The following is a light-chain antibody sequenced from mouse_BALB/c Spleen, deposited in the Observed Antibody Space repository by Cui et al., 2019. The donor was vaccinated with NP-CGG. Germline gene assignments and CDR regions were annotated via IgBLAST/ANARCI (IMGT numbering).Light chain of an antibody. J-gene: IGLJ1*01. CDR1: TGAVTTTNY. V-gene: IGLV1*01. CDR2: GTN. Sequence: QAIVTKEAALTRSPGETVTLTCRSSTGAVTTTNYANWVQEKPDHLFTGLIGGTNNRAPGVPARFSGFLIGDKAALTITGAQTEDEAIYFCALWYSNHWVFGGGTKLTVL. CDR3: ALWYSNHWV.